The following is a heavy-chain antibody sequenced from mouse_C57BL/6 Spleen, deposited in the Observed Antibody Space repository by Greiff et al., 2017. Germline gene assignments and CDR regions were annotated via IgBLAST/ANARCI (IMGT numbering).Heavy chain of an antibody. V-gene: IGHV1-64*01. CDR1: GYTFTSYW. Sequence: QVQLQQPGAELVKPGASVKLSCKASGYTFTSYWMHWVKQRPGQGLEWIGMIHPNSGSTNYNEKFKSKATLTVDKSSSTAYMQLSSLTSEDSAVYYCARWGDYGSRNFDYWGQGTTLTVSS. D-gene: IGHD1-1*01. CDR3: ARWGDYGSRNFDY. J-gene: IGHJ2*01. CDR2: IHPNSGST.